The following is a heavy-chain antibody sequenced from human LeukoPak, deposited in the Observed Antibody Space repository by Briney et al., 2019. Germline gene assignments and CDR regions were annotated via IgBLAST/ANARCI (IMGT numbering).Heavy chain of an antibody. CDR3: ARDPTLYYYDSSGYYPNWFDP. CDR2: ISYDGSNK. V-gene: IGHV3-30-3*01. Sequence: GGSLRHSCAASGFTFSSYAMHWVRQAPGKGLEWVAVISYDGSNKYYADSVKGRFTISRDNSKNTLYLQMNSLRAEDTAVYYCARDPTLYYYDSSGYYPNWFDPWGQGTLVTVSS. D-gene: IGHD3-22*01. CDR1: GFTFSSYA. J-gene: IGHJ5*02.